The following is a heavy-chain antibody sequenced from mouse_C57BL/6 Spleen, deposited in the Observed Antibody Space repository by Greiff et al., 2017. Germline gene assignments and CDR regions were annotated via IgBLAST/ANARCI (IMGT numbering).Heavy chain of an antibody. V-gene: IGHV5-6*01. CDR1: GFTFSSYG. D-gene: IGHD1-1*01. Sequence: EVKLMESGGDLVKPGGSLKLSCAASGFTFSSYGMSWVRQTPDKRLEWVATISSGGSYTYYPDSVKGRFTISRDNAKNTLYLQMSSLKSEDTAMYYCARQGSNYWDFDVWGTGTTVTVSS. J-gene: IGHJ1*03. CDR3: ARQGSNYWDFDV. CDR2: ISSGGSYT.